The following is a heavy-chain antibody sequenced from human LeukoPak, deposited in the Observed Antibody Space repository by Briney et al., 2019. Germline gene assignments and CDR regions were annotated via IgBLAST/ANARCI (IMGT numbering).Heavy chain of an antibody. CDR2: IYTSGST. CDR1: GGSISSGSYY. Sequence: PSDTLSLTCTVSGGSISSGSYYWSWIRQPAGKGLEWIGCIYTSGSTNYNPSLKSRVTISVDTSKNQFSLKLSSVTAADTAVYYCARVVERPYYFDYWGQGTLVTVSS. J-gene: IGHJ4*02. V-gene: IGHV4-61*02. D-gene: IGHD1-1*01. CDR3: ARVVERPYYFDY.